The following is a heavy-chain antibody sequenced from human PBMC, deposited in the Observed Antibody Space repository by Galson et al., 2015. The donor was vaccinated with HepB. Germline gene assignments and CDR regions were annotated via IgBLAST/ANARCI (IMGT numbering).Heavy chain of an antibody. CDR1: GYTFTGYY. J-gene: IGHJ6*02. Sequence: SVKVSCKASGYTFTGYYMHWVRQAPGQGLEWMGRINPNSGGTNYAQKFQGRVTMTRDTSISTAYMELSRLRSDDTVVYYCARGGIVGAYYYYYGMDVWGQGTTVTVSS. V-gene: IGHV1-2*05. D-gene: IGHD1-26*01. CDR3: ARGGIVGAYYYYYGMDV. CDR2: INPNSGGT.